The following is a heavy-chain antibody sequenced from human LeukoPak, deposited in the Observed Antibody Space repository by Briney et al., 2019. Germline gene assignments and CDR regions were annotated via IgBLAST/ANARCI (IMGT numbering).Heavy chain of an antibody. D-gene: IGHD3-3*01. CDR2: IWYDGSNK. J-gene: IGHJ4*02. Sequence: GGSLRLSCAASGFTFSSYGMHWVRQAPGKGLEGVAVIWYDGSNKYYADSVKGRFTISRDNSKNTLYLQMNSLRAEDTAVYYCAKDAEVILEWLFYYWGQGTLVTVSS. V-gene: IGHV3-30*02. CDR3: AKDAEVILEWLFYY. CDR1: GFTFSSYG.